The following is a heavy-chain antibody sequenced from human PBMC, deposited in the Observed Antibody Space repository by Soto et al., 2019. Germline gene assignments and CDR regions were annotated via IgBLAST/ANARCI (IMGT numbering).Heavy chain of an antibody. CDR3: AKELKYYYDSSGYYYY. D-gene: IGHD3-22*01. CDR1: GFTFSNYA. Sequence: GGSLRLSCAASGFTFSNYAMSWVRLAPGKGLEWVSAISGSGGSTYYADSVKGRFTISRDNSKNTLYLQMNSLRAEDTAVYYCAKELKYYYDSSGYYYYWGQGTLVTVSS. J-gene: IGHJ4*02. CDR2: ISGSGGST. V-gene: IGHV3-23*01.